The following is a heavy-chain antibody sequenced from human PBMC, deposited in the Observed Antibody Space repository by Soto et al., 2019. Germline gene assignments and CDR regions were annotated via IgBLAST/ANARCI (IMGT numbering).Heavy chain of an antibody. CDR2: IKSKTDGGTT. D-gene: IGHD3-3*01. J-gene: IGHJ4*02. Sequence: GGSLRLSCAASGFTFSNAWMNWVRQAPGKGLEWVGRIKSKTDGGTTDYAAPVKGRFTISRDDSKNTLYLQVNSLKTEDTAVYYCPTGFPYSDFWSGYYLFDYWGQGTLVTVSS. CDR1: GFTFSNAW. V-gene: IGHV3-15*07. CDR3: PTGFPYSDFWSGYYLFDY.